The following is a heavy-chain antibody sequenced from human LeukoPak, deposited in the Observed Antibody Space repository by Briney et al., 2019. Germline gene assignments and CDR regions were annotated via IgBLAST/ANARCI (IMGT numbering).Heavy chain of an antibody. V-gene: IGHV3-48*03. CDR3: ARGRGYSGHIPQYFDY. Sequence: TGGSLRLSCAASGFTFSSYEMNWVRQAPGKGLEWVSYISSSGSTIYYADSVKGRFTISRDNAKNSLYLQMNSLRAEDTAVYYCARGRGYSGHIPQYFDYWGQGTLVTVSS. D-gene: IGHD5-12*01. CDR2: ISSSGSTI. J-gene: IGHJ4*02. CDR1: GFTFSSYE.